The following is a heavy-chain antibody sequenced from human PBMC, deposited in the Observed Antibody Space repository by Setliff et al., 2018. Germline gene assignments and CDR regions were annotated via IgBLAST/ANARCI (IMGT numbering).Heavy chain of an antibody. CDR3: ASRNSDGGPEFFQH. D-gene: IGHD1-26*01. CDR1: GGSINNYY. V-gene: IGHV4-4*07. Sequence: PSETLSLTCIVSGGSINNYYWSWIRQPAGKGLEWIGRVYSNVGTNYNPSLKSRVTMSVDASKNQISLKLMSVTAADTAVYYCASRNSDGGPEFFQHWGQGALVTVSS. CDR2: VYSNVGT. J-gene: IGHJ1*01.